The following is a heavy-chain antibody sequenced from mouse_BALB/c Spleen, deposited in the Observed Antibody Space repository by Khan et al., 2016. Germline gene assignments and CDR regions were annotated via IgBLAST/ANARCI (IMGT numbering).Heavy chain of an antibody. CDR2: ISTYYGDA. Sequence: QVQLQQSGAELVRPGVSVKISYKGSGYTFTDYAMHWVKQSHAKSLEWFGVISTYYGDASYNQKFKGKATMTVDKSSSTAYTELARLTSEDSAIYYCARDGDDYWGQGTTLTVSS. CDR3: ARDGDDY. V-gene: IGHV1S137*01. J-gene: IGHJ2*01. CDR1: GYTFTDYA.